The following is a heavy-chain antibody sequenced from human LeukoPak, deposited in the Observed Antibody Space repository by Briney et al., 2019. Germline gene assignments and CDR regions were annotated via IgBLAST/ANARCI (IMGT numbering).Heavy chain of an antibody. V-gene: IGHV4-30-2*01. CDR2: IYHSGST. CDR3: SRMGVVVVPAARIGAHDAFDI. CDR1: GGSISSGGYY. D-gene: IGHD2-2*01. Sequence: SQTLSLTCTVSGGSISSGGYYWSWIRQPPGKGLEWIGYIYHSGSTYYNPSLKSRVTISVDTSKNQFSLKLSSVTAADTAVYYCSRMGVVVVPAARIGAHDAFDIWGQGTMVTVSS. J-gene: IGHJ3*02.